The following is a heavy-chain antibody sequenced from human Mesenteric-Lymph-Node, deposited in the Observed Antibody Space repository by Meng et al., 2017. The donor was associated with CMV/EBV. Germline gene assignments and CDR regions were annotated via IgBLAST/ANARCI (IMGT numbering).Heavy chain of an antibody. Sequence: GGSLRLSCTASGFMFSTYWMSWVRQAPGKGLEWVANIKQEGNEKYYVDSVRGRFTISRDNAKNSLYLQMDGLRAEDTAVYYCARGRDGYNPWGQGNLVTVSS. V-gene: IGHV3-7*01. CDR3: ARGRDGYNP. D-gene: IGHD5-24*01. J-gene: IGHJ4*02. CDR1: GFMFSTYW. CDR2: IKQEGNEK.